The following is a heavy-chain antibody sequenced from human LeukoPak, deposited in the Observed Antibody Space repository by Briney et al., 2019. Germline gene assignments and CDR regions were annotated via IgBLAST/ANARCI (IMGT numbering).Heavy chain of an antibody. J-gene: IGHJ4*02. Sequence: YPSETLSLTCAVYGGSVSGYYWNWIRQPPGKGLEWIGEIHHSGSTNYNPSLKSRITILEDTSKNQFSLKLSSVTAADTAVYYCAKDSDLVELRYWGQGTLVTVSS. CDR2: IHHSGST. CDR1: GGSVSGYY. D-gene: IGHD1-7*01. CDR3: AKDSDLVELRY. V-gene: IGHV4-34*01.